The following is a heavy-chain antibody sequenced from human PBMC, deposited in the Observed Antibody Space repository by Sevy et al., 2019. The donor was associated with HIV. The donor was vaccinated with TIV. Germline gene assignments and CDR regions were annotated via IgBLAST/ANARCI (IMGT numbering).Heavy chain of an antibody. J-gene: IGHJ4*02. V-gene: IGHV1-3*01. Sequence: ASVKVSCKASGYTFTSYAMHWVRQAPGQRLEWMGWINAGNGNTKYSQKFQGRVTITRDTSARTAYMGLSSLRSEDTAVYYCAIYYYGSGHPFDYWGQGTLVTVSS. CDR3: AIYYYGSGHPFDY. D-gene: IGHD3-10*01. CDR2: INAGNGNT. CDR1: GYTFTSYA.